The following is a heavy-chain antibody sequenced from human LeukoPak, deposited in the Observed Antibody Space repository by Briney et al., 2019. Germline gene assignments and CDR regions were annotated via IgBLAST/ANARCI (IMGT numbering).Heavy chain of an antibody. CDR1: GFTFSSYS. D-gene: IGHD3-9*01. V-gene: IGHV3-21*01. CDR2: ISGSSSYI. J-gene: IGHJ3*02. CDR3: ARSRGAMTGYYDAFDI. Sequence: GGSLRLSCAASGFTFSSYSMNWVRQAPGKGLEWVSSISGSSSYIYYADSVKGRFTISRDNAKNSLYLQMNSLRAEDTAVYYCARSRGAMTGYYDAFDIWGQGTVVTVSS.